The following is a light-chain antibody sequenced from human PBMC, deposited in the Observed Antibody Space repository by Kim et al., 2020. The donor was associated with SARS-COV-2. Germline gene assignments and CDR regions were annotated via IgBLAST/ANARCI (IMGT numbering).Light chain of an antibody. J-gene: IGKJ2*01. CDR1: QSISSR. CDR2: KAS. Sequence: DIQMTQSPSTLSASVGDRVTITCRASQSISSRLAWYQQKPGKAPNLLIYKASSLESGVPSRFSGSGSGTEFTLTISSLQPDDFATYHCQQYDSYPVTFGQGTKLEI. V-gene: IGKV1-5*03. CDR3: QQYDSYPVT.